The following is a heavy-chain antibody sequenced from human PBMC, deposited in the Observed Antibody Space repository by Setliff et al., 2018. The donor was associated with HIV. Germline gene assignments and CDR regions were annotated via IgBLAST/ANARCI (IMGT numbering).Heavy chain of an antibody. V-gene: IGHV3-7*01. CDR1: GFTFSRYW. J-gene: IGHJ6*03. Sequence: GGSLRLSCAASGFTFSRYWMSWVRQAPGKGLEWVANIKEDGSEKYYVDSVKGRFTISRDNAQNSLYLQMNNLRVEDTAVYYCARDGTRLLAAMDVWGKGTTVTVSS. CDR3: ARDGTRLLAAMDV. CDR2: IKEDGSEK.